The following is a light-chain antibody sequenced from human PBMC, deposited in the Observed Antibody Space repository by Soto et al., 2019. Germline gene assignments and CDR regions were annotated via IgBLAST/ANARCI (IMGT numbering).Light chain of an antibody. Sequence: EVVMTQSPATLSVSPGERVTLSCRASQSINAHLAWYQQKPGQAPRLLIHGASTRATGIPARFSGSGYGTEFILTISSLQSADFAVYYCQQYNTWLWTFGQGTKEEIQ. CDR2: GAS. CDR3: QQYNTWLWT. CDR1: QSINAH. V-gene: IGKV3-15*01. J-gene: IGKJ1*01.